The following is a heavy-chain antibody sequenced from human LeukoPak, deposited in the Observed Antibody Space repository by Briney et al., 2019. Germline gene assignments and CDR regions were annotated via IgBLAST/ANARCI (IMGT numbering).Heavy chain of an antibody. V-gene: IGHV3-21*01. CDR1: GFTFSSYS. Sequence: GGSLRLSCAASGFTFSSYSMNWVRQAPGKGLEWVSSISSSSSYIYYADSVKGRFTISRDNAKNSLYLQMNSLRAEDTAVYYCARDLRGSAEYYYYYMDVWAKGPRSPSP. CDR3: ARDLRGSAEYYYYYMDV. CDR2: ISSSSSYI. J-gene: IGHJ6*03. D-gene: IGHD2-15*01.